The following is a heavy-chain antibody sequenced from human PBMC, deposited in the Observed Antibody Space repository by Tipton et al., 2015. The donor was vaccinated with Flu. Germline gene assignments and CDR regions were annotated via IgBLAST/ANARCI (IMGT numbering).Heavy chain of an antibody. Sequence: TLSLTCTVSGSSISSYYWSWIRQPPGKGLEWIGYIYYSGSTNYNPSLKSRVTISVDTSKNQFSLKLSSVTAADTAVYYCARIAVAGHFDYWGQGTLVTVSS. V-gene: IGHV4-59*01. CDR2: IYYSGST. CDR1: GSSISSYY. D-gene: IGHD6-19*01. J-gene: IGHJ4*02. CDR3: ARIAVAGHFDY.